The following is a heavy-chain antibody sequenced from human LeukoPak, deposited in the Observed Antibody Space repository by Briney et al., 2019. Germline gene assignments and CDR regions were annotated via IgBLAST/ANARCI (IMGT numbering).Heavy chain of an antibody. D-gene: IGHD5-18*01. CDR1: GYTFTNYG. J-gene: IGHJ6*03. CDR3: ARDKGTAMVKRGYYYYMDV. CDR2: ISAYNGYT. V-gene: IGHV1-18*01. Sequence: ASVKVSCKASGYTFTNYGISWVRQAPGQGLEWMGWISAYNGYTDYAQKLQFRVTMTTDTSTSTAYMELRSLRSDDTAVYYCARDKGTAMVKRGYYYYMDVWGKGTTVTVSS.